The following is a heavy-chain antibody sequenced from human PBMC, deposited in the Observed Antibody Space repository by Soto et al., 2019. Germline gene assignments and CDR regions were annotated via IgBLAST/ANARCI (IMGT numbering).Heavy chain of an antibody. J-gene: IGHJ3*02. Sequence: QVQLQESGPGLVKPSQTLSLTCTVSGGSISSGDYYWSWIRQPPGKGLEWIGYISYSGSPYYNPCPKSRLTTSVDTSKHLFSRDLSCVSAADAGVYYCASDRWHCYDSSGYGSDAFDIWGQGTMVTVSS. D-gene: IGHD3-22*01. CDR1: GGSISSGDYY. V-gene: IGHV4-30-4*01. CDR3: ASDRWHCYDSSGYGSDAFDI. CDR2: ISYSGSP.